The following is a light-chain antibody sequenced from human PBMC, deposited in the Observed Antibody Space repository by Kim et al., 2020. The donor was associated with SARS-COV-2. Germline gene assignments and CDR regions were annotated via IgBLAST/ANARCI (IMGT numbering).Light chain of an antibody. CDR3: HQSSSLPRT. CDR2: YAS. V-gene: IGKV6-21*02. CDR1: QSIGSS. J-gene: IGKJ1*01. Sequence: TPKEKVTITCRASQSIGSSLHWFQQTPDQSPKLRIKYASQSISGVPSRFSGSGSGTDFTLTINSLEAEDTATYYCHQSSSLPRTFGQGTKVDIK.